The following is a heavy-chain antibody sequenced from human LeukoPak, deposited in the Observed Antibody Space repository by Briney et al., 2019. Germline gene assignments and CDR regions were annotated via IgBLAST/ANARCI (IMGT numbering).Heavy chain of an antibody. V-gene: IGHV4-59*01. Sequence: SETLSLTCTVSGGSISSYYWSWIRQPPGKGLEWIGYIYYSGSTNYNPSLKSRVTISVDTSKNQFSLKLSSVTAADTAVYYCARLVTPGDYFDYWGQGTTVTVSS. J-gene: IGHJ4*03. CDR2: IYYSGST. CDR1: GGSISSYY. D-gene: IGHD2-21*02. CDR3: ARLVTPGDYFDY.